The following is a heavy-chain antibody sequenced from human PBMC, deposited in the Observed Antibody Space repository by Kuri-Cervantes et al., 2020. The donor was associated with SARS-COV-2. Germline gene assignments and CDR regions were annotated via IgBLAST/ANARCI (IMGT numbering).Heavy chain of an antibody. V-gene: IGHV4-39*03. J-gene: IGHJ4*02. Sequence: SETLSLXCTXSGXSISSXGXXWGWXRQPPGXGLXXXGSVYDSXXXYYNPSXXSRVTISVDTSXXQFSVKLTSVTAADTAVYYXXRVSWLQLXXRYSDSWGQGTLVTVSS. D-gene: IGHD5-24*01. CDR3: XRVSWLQLXXRYSDS. CDR1: GXSISSXGXX. CDR2: VYDSXXX.